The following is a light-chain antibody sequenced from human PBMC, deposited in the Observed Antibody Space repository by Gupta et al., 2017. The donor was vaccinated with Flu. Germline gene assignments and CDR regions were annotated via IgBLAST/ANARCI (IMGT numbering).Light chain of an antibody. Sequence: QTVVTQEPSFSVSPGGTVTLTCGLTSGSVSFSYYPSWYQQTPGQAPRTLIYSTNTRSSGVPDRFSGSILGNKAALTITGAQADDESDYYCVLYMGSGISLFGGGTKLTVV. CDR1: SGSVSFSYY. V-gene: IGLV8-61*01. CDR2: STN. CDR3: VLYMGSGISL. J-gene: IGLJ3*02.